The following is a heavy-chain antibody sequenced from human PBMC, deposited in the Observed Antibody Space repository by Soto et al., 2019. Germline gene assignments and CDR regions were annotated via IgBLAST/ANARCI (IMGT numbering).Heavy chain of an antibody. J-gene: IGHJ4*02. V-gene: IGHV3-23*01. CDR3: AKARGSSTPAPGSY. CDR2: VSGSGDST. D-gene: IGHD3-16*01. CDR1: GFTFGTYA. Sequence: GSLTLSCAASGFTFGTYAMSSVRQAPGRGLEWVSAVSGSGDSTYYADSVKGRFTISRDNSKSTLYLQMNSLGAEDTAVYYCAKARGSSTPAPGSYWGQGSLVTVSS.